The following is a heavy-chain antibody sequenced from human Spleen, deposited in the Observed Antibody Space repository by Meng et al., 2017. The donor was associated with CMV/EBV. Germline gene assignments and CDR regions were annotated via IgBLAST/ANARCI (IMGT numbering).Heavy chain of an antibody. CDR2: ISAYNGNT. Sequence: ASVKVSCKASGGTFSSYAISWVRQAPGQGLEWMGWISAYNGNTNYAQKLQGRVTMTTDTSTSTAYMEQRSLRSYDTAVYYCARAYQRWELRGAFDIWGQGTMVTVSS. CDR3: ARAYQRWELRGAFDI. CDR1: GGTFSSYA. D-gene: IGHD1-26*01. J-gene: IGHJ3*02. V-gene: IGHV1-18*01.